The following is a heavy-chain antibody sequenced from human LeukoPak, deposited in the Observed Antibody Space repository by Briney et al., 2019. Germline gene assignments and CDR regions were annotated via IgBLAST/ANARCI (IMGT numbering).Heavy chain of an antibody. J-gene: IGHJ5*02. CDR3: ARGSYYYGSGRRGWWFDP. CDR1: GFTFSSYE. V-gene: IGHV3-48*03. D-gene: IGHD3-10*01. CDR2: ISSSGSTI. Sequence: PGGSLRLSCAASGFTFSSYEMNWVRQAPGKGLEWVSYISSSGSTIYYADSVKGRFTISRDNAKNSLYLQMNSLRAEDTAVYYCARGSYYYGSGRRGWWFDPWGQGTLVTVSS.